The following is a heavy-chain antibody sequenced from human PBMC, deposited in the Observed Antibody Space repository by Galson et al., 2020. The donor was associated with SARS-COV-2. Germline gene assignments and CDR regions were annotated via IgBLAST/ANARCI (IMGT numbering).Heavy chain of an antibody. CDR1: GFTFSTYA. CDR2: ISSSGGST. D-gene: IGHD3-10*01. V-gene: IGHV3-23*01. CDR3: ASTFDIWFGVNNDGFDV. J-gene: IGHJ3*01. Sequence: GGSQRLSCAASGFTFSTYAISWVRQAPGKGLEWVSSISSSGGSTYYARSVKGRFTISRDNSKNTLYLHMNSLRAEDTAIFYCASTFDIWFGVNNDGFDVWGQGTMVTVSS.